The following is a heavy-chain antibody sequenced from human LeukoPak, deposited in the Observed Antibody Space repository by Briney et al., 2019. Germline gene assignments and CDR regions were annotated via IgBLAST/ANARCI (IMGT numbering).Heavy chain of an antibody. CDR3: ARVSGDFYYYMDV. D-gene: IGHD6-25*01. Sequence: PSKTLSLTCAVSGYSISSGYYWGWIRQPPGKGLEWIGNIHHRGNTYYNPSLKSRVTISLDTSKSQISLRLSSVTAADTAVYYCARVSGDFYYYMDVWGKGTTVTVSS. J-gene: IGHJ6*03. V-gene: IGHV4-38-2*01. CDR2: IHHRGNT. CDR1: GYSISSGYY.